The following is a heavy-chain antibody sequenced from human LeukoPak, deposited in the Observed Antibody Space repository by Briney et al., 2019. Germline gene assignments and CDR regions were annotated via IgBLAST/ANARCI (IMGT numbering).Heavy chain of an antibody. Sequence: ASVKVSCKASGYTFTGYYMHWVRQAPGQGLEWMGWINPNSGGTNYAQKFQGRVTMTRDTSISTAYMELSRLRSDDTAVYYCARDDVTTGGAIDYWGQGTLATVSS. CDR2: INPNSGGT. V-gene: IGHV1-2*02. CDR1: GYTFTGYY. D-gene: IGHD4-17*01. CDR3: ARDDVTTGGAIDY. J-gene: IGHJ4*02.